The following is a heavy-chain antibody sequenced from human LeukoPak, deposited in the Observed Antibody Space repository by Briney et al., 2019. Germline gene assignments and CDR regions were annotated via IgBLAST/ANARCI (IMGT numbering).Heavy chain of an antibody. V-gene: IGHV3-74*03. D-gene: IGHD4-17*01. Sequence: GGSLRLSCAASGFTFNTYWMHWVRQAPGKGLVWVSRIDSGGSSTTYADSVKGRFTISRDNAKNTLYLQMSSLTAEDTAVYYCASPRSKFGDYAIDAFALWGQGTMVTVSS. CDR3: ASPRSKFGDYAIDAFAL. CDR2: IDSGGSST. J-gene: IGHJ3*01. CDR1: GFTFNTYW.